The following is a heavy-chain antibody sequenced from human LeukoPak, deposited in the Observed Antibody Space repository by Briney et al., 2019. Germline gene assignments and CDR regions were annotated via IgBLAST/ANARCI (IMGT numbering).Heavy chain of an antibody. J-gene: IGHJ4*02. D-gene: IGHD3-22*01. Sequence: GGSLRLSCAASGFTFSSYAMHWVRQAPGKGLEYVSAISGNGGSTYYANSVKGRFTISRDNSKNTLYLQMGSLRAEDMAVYYCARDKYYDSSGYYFYFDYWGQGTLVTVSS. CDR1: GFTFSSYA. V-gene: IGHV3-64*01. CDR3: ARDKYYDSSGYYFYFDY. CDR2: ISGNGGST.